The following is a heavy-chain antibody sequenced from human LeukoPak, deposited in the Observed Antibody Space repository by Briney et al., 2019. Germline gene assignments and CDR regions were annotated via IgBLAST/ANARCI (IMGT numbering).Heavy chain of an antibody. J-gene: IGHJ3*02. V-gene: IGHV1-69*06. CDR2: IIPIFGTA. Sequence: SVKGSCKASGYTFTSYAMNWVRQAPGQGLEWMGGIIPIFGTANYAQKFQGRVTITADKSTSTAYMERRSVRAQDTPVYYCARGQYYDFWSGYYGDDAFDIWGQGTMVTVSS. CDR3: ARGQYYDFWSGYYGDDAFDI. CDR1: GYTFTSYA. D-gene: IGHD3-3*01.